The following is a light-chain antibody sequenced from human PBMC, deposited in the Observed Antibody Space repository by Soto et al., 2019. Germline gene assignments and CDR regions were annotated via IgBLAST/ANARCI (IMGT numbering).Light chain of an antibody. CDR2: EVS. CDR3: SSYAGSNNLV. CDR1: SSDVGGYNY. V-gene: IGLV2-8*01. Sequence: QSVLTQPPSASGSPGQSVTISCTGTSSDVGGYNYVSWYQQHPGKATKLMIYEVSKRPSGVPDHFSGSKSGNTASLTVSGLQAEDEADYYCSSYAGSNNLVFGTGTKVTVL. J-gene: IGLJ1*01.